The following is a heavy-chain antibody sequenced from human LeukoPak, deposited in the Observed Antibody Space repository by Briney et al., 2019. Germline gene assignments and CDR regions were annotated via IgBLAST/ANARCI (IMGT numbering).Heavy chain of an antibody. V-gene: IGHV4-4*09. CDR1: GGSISSYY. Sequence: SETLSLTCIVSGGSISSYYWNWIRQPPGKGLEWIGHIYSNGSTNYNPSLKTRVTISLDSSSNHFSLKLTSVTAADTAVYFCARLQHLSAFWTASYALFDNWGQGTLATVSS. D-gene: IGHD3/OR15-3a*01. J-gene: IGHJ4*02. CDR3: ARLQHLSAFWTASYALFDN. CDR2: IYSNGST.